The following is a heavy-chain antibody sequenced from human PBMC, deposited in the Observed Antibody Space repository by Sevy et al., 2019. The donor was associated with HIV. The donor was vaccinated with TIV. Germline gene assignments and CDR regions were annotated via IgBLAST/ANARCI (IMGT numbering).Heavy chain of an antibody. Sequence: GGSLRLSCAASGFTFSNYGMHWVRQAPGKGLEWVAIIWYDGSNKYYADSVKGRFTISRDNSKNTLYLQINSLRSEDTAVYYCVSDGGGQGSRNWDYWGQGTLVTVSS. CDR2: IWYDGSNK. D-gene: IGHD3-16*01. CDR1: GFTFSNYG. V-gene: IGHV3-33*01. CDR3: VSDGGGQGSRNWDY. J-gene: IGHJ4*02.